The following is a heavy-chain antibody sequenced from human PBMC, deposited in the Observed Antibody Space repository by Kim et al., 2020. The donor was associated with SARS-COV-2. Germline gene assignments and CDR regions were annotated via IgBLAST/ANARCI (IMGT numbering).Heavy chain of an antibody. Sequence: RYSPSFQGQVTISADKSISTAYLQWSSLKASDTAMYYCARSGRFVDWFDPWGQGTLVTVSS. CDR3: ARSGRFVDWFDP. D-gene: IGHD2-21*01. V-gene: IGHV5-51*01. J-gene: IGHJ5*02.